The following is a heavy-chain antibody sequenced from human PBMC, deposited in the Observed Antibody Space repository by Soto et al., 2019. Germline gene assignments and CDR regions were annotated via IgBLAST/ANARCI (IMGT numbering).Heavy chain of an antibody. D-gene: IGHD3-22*01. Sequence: PGGSLRLSCVASGFTFRTYTMNWVRQAPGKGLEWVSGIRGFSPYTFYAESVKGRFTISRDNAKNSLYLQMNSLRAEDTAVYYCARAYYYDSSGYFGSVGYYFDYWGQGTLVTVSS. CDR3: ARAYYYDSSGYFGSVGYYFDY. CDR1: GFTFRTYT. V-gene: IGHV3-21*01. CDR2: IRGFSPYT. J-gene: IGHJ4*02.